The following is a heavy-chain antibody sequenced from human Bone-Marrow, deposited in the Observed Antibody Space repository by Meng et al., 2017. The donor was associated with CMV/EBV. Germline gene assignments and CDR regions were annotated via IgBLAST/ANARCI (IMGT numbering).Heavy chain of an antibody. J-gene: IGHJ3*02. CDR3: ARSGLGATTVNAFDI. CDR1: GFTVSSNY. V-gene: IGHV3-74*01. CDR2: INSDGSST. Sequence: LSLTCAASGFTVSSNYMSWVRQAPGKGLEWVSRINSDGSSTSYADSVKGRFTISRDNAKNTLYLQMNSLRAEDTAVYYCARSGLGATTVNAFDIWGQGTMVTVSS. D-gene: IGHD1-26*01.